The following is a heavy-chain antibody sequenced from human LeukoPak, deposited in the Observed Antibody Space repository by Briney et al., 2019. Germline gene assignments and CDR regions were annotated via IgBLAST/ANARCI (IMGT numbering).Heavy chain of an antibody. CDR3: ARGFEIFDY. V-gene: IGHV3-48*02. CDR1: GFTFSSYS. D-gene: IGHD3-9*01. CDR2: ISRSSST. J-gene: IGHJ4*02. Sequence: GGSLRLSCAASGFTFSSYSLNWVRQAPGKGLEWVSYISRSSSTIYADSVKGRFTVSRDNANNSLYLQMNSLRDDDTAVYYCARGFEIFDYWGQGTLVTVSS.